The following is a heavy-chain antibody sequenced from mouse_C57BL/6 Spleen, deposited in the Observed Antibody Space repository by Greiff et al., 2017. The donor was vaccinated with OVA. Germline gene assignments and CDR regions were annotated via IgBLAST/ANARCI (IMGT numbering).Heavy chain of an antibody. V-gene: IGHV3-8*01. CDR1: GYSITSDY. Sequence: EVKLMESGPGLAKPSQTLSLTCSVTGYSITSDYWNWIRKFPGNKLEYMGYISYSGSTYYNHSLKSRISIPRDTSKNHYYLQWNSVTTEDTATYYCARYKEGSSGPYAMDYWGQGTSVTVSS. D-gene: IGHD3-2*02. J-gene: IGHJ4*01. CDR3: ARYKEGSSGPYAMDY. CDR2: ISYSGST.